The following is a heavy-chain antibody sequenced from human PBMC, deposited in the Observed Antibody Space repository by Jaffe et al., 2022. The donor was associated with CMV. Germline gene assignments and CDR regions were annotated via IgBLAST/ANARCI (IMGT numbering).Heavy chain of an antibody. V-gene: IGHV1-3*01. CDR2: INAGNGNT. Sequence: QVQLVQSGAEVKKPGASVKVSCKASGYTFTSYAMHWVRQAPGQRLEWMGWINAGNGNTKYSQKFQGRVTITRDTSASTAYMELSSLRSEDTAVYYCARDVSSGWYFGDYYYYYMDVWGKGTTVTVSS. J-gene: IGHJ6*03. CDR3: ARDVSSGWYFGDYYYYYMDV. CDR1: GYTFTSYA. D-gene: IGHD6-19*01.